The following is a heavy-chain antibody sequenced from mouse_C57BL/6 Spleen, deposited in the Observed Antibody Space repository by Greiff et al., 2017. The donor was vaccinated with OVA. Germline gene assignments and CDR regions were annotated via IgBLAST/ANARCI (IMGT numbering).Heavy chain of an antibody. V-gene: IGHV1-75*01. Sequence: VQLQQSGPELVKPGASVKISCKASGYTFTDYYINWVKQRPGQGLEWIGWIFPGSGSTYYNEKFKGKATLTVDKSSSTAYMLLSSLTSEDSAVYFCAKSSNLLLPAWFAYWGQGTLVTVSA. CDR2: IFPGSGST. J-gene: IGHJ3*01. D-gene: IGHD1-1*01. CDR3: AKSSNLLLPAWFAY. CDR1: GYTFTDYY.